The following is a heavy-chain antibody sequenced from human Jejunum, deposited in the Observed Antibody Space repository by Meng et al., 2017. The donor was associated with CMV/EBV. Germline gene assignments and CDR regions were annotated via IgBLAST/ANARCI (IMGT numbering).Heavy chain of an antibody. D-gene: IGHD2-15*01. Sequence: QVDGVEFGGGVGQPGGSLGLSWVTSGFPFNIYDMHWVRQAPGKGLDWVTCIRHDGSEDFYVDSVKGRFTISRDNSKNTLYLQMNSLRVDDSALYYCTKGGFDSWGQGTLVTVSS. CDR1: GFPFNIYD. CDR3: TKGGFDS. J-gene: IGHJ4*02. V-gene: IGHV3-30*02. CDR2: IRHDGSED.